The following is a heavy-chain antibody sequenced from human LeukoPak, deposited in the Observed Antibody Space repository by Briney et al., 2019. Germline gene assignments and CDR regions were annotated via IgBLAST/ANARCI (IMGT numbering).Heavy chain of an antibody. J-gene: IGHJ5*02. D-gene: IGHD5-12*01. CDR3: ATDLLHKPSQWLNWFDP. Sequence: ASVMVSCKVSGYTLTELSMHWVRQAPGKGLEWMGGFDPEDGETIYAQKFQGRVTMTEDTSTDTAYMELSSLRSEDTAVYYCATDLLHKPSQWLNWFDPWGQGTLVTVSS. V-gene: IGHV1-24*01. CDR1: GYTLTELS. CDR2: FDPEDGET.